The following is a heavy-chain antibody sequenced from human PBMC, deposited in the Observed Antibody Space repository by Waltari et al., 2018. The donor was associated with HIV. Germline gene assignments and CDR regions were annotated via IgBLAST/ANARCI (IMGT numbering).Heavy chain of an antibody. V-gene: IGHV3-21*01. J-gene: IGHJ4*02. CDR1: GLTFSRYS. CDR2: ISSSSSYI. CDR3: ARDSGPYYYDSSGYASFDY. Sequence: EVQLVESGGGLVKPGGSLRLPCAASGLTFSRYSMNWVPQAPGKGLEWVSSISSSSSYIYYADSVKGRFTISRDNAKNSLYLQMNSLRAEDTAVYYCARDSGPYYYDSSGYASFDYWGQGTLVTVSS. D-gene: IGHD3-22*01.